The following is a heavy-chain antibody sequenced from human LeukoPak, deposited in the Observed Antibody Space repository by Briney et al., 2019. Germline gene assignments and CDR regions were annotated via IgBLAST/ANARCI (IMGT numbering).Heavy chain of an antibody. Sequence: PSQTLSLTCTVSGGSISSGGYYWSWIRQPPGKGLEWIGYIYHSGSTYYNPSLKSRVTISVDRSKNQFSLKLSSVTAADTAVYYCARDLTYCSSTSCYYYFDYWGQGTLVTVSS. D-gene: IGHD2-2*01. J-gene: IGHJ4*02. CDR2: IYHSGST. CDR3: ARDLTYCSSTSCYYYFDY. V-gene: IGHV4-30-2*01. CDR1: GGSISSGGYY.